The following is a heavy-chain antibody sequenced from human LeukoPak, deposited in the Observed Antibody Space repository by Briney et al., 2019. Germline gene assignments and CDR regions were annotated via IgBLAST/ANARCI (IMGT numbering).Heavy chain of an antibody. Sequence: SETLSLTCTVSGGSISSYYWSWIRLPPGKGLEWIGYIYYSGSTNYNPSLKSRVTISVDTSKNQFSLKLSSVTAADTAVYYCARAGVVGAFFDYWGQGTLVTVSS. CDR1: GGSISSYY. CDR2: IYYSGST. CDR3: ARAGVVGAFFDY. V-gene: IGHV4-59*01. D-gene: IGHD1-26*01. J-gene: IGHJ4*02.